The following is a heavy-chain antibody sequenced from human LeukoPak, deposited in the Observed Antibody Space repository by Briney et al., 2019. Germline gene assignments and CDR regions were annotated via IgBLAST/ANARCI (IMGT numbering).Heavy chain of an antibody. D-gene: IGHD3-16*01. CDR3: ARGRLSLITARANFFDY. CDR1: GYTFSNYD. V-gene: IGHV1-8*03. Sequence: GASVKVSCKTSGYTFSNYDVNWVRQATGQGLEWMGWMNPNTGTTGYAEKSQGRVTFSRDTSKTTAYMEVSSLRSDDTAVYYCARGRLSLITARANFFDYWGQGTRVTVSS. CDR2: MNPNTGTT. J-gene: IGHJ4*02.